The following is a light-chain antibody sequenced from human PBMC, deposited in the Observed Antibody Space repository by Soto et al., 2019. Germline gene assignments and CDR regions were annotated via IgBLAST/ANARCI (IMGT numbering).Light chain of an antibody. CDR3: QQYGRSPT. V-gene: IGKV3-20*01. CDR1: QSVSSNY. Sequence: IVLTQSPDTLSLSPGERATLPCRASQSVSSNYLAWYQQKLGQAPRLLIYDASRRATGIPDRFSGSGSGTDFTLTISRLEPEDFVVYYCQQYGRSPTFGQGTKVDIK. J-gene: IGKJ1*01. CDR2: DAS.